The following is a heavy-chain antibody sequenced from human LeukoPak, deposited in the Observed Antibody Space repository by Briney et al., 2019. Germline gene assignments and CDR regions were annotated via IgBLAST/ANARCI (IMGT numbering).Heavy chain of an antibody. V-gene: IGHV4-39*01. CDR2: IYYSGST. J-gene: IGHJ5*02. Sequence: PSETLSLTCTVSGGSISSSSYYWGCIRQPPGKGLEWTGSIYYSGSTYYNPSLKSRVTISVDTSKNQFSLKLSSVTAADTAVYYCATLTGTTMRNWFDPWGQGTLVTVSS. CDR3: ATLTGTTMRNWFDP. D-gene: IGHD1-7*01. CDR1: GGSISSSSYY.